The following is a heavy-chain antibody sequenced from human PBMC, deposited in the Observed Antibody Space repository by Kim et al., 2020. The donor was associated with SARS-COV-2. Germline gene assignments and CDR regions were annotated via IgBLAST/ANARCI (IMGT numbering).Heavy chain of an antibody. V-gene: IGHV4-34*01. CDR1: GGSFSGYY. J-gene: IGHJ6*02. Sequence: SETLSLTCAVYGGSFSGYYWSWIRQPPGKGLEWIGEINHSGSTNYNPSLKSRVTISVDTSKNQFSLKLSSVTAADTAVYYCARVSSSGSYYNRYYYYYYGMDVWGQGTTVTVSS. CDR3: ARVSSSGSYYNRYYYYYYGMDV. CDR2: INHSGST. D-gene: IGHD3-10*01.